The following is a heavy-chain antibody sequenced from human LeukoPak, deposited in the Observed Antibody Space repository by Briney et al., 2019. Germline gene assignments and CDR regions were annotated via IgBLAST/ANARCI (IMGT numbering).Heavy chain of an antibody. J-gene: IGHJ4*02. Sequence: PGGPLRLSCAASGFTFSNAWMTWVRQAPGKGLEWVGRIKSKADGGTIDFAAPVKGRFSISRDDSKNTLYLQMDSLRTEDTAVYYCSTPLWFGELRIEYWGQGTLVTVSS. CDR3: STPLWFGELRIEY. CDR2: IKSKADGGTI. V-gene: IGHV3-15*01. D-gene: IGHD3-10*01. CDR1: GFTFSNAW.